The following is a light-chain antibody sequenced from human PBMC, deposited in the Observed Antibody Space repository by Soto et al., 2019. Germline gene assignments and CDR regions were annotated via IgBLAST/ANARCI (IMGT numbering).Light chain of an antibody. J-gene: IGKJ1*01. V-gene: IGKV4-1*01. CDR3: QHYYTTPWA. CDR1: QSVLYSANDENY. CDR2: WAS. Sequence: DIVMTQSPASLAVSLGERATINCKSSQSVLYSANDENYLAWYQQKPGQPPKLLIYWASTRESGVPDRFSGSGSKKDFTLTISRMQAEDVAVYYCQHYYTTPWAFGQGTKVEI.